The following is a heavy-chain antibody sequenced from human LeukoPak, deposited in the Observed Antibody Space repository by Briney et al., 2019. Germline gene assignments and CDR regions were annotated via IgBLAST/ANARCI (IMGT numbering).Heavy chain of an antibody. J-gene: IGHJ3*02. V-gene: IGHV3-11*01. CDR1: GFTFSDYY. CDR2: ISSSGSTI. Sequence: KPGGSLSLSCAASGFTFSDYYMSWIRQAPGKGLEWVSYISSSGSTIYYADSVKGRFTISRDNAKNSLYLQMNSLRAEDTAVYYWARFRTLDILTGYYNDAFDIWGQGTMVTVSS. CDR3: ARFRTLDILTGYYNDAFDI. D-gene: IGHD3-9*01.